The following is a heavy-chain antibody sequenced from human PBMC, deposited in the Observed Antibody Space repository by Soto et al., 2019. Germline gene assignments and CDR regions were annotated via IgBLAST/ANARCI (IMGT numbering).Heavy chain of an antibody. CDR1: GFSLSNARMG. V-gene: IGHV2-26*01. CDR2: IFSNDEK. Sequence: PTLVNPTETLTLTCTVSGFSLSNARMGVSWIRQPPGKALEWLAHIFSNDEKSYSTSLKSRLTISKDTSKSQVVLTMTNMDPVDTATYYCARTREDYKPYYYCYGMDVWGQGTTVTVSS. CDR3: ARTREDYKPYYYCYGMDV. D-gene: IGHD4-4*01. J-gene: IGHJ6*02.